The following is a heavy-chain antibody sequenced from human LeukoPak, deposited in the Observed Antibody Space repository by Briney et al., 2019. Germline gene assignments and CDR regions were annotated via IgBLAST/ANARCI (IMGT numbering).Heavy chain of an antibody. CDR1: GGSISSNNW. D-gene: IGHD3-16*02. J-gene: IGHJ5*02. CDR3: VRMQYIVDRYVLRWFDP. Sequence: NPSETLSLTCDVSGGSISSNNWWSWVRQPPGKGLEWIGEIFHSGSTNYNSSLKSRVTMSLDKSKNQFSLKLSSVTAADTAVYYCVRMQYIVDRYVLRWFDPWGQGTLVTVSS. V-gene: IGHV4-4*02. CDR2: IFHSGST.